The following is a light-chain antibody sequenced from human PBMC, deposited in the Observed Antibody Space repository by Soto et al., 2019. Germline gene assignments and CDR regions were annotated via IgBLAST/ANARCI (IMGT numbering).Light chain of an antibody. Sequence: EIVLSQSPGTLSLSPGERATLSCRASESVRSTNLAWYQHKPGQAPRLLIYGASSRATGIPDRFSASGSGTDFTHTISRLEPEDFAVYYCQQYGSSGTFGQGTKVDIK. CDR2: GAS. V-gene: IGKV3-20*01. J-gene: IGKJ1*01. CDR1: ESVRSTN. CDR3: QQYGSSGT.